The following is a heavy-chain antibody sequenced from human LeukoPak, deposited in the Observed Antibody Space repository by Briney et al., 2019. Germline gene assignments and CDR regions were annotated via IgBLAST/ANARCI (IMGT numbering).Heavy chain of an antibody. CDR1: GGSVSTYY. CDR3: ARALGARAYYYMDV. J-gene: IGHJ6*03. CDR2: IYSSGIT. D-gene: IGHD5-12*01. Sequence: PSETQSLTCTVSGGSVSTYYWNWIRQSAGKGLEWIGRIYSSGITDYSPSLKSRATMSVDTSNNQFSLRLTSVTAADTAVYYCARALGARAYYYMDVWGKGTTVTVSS. V-gene: IGHV4-4*07.